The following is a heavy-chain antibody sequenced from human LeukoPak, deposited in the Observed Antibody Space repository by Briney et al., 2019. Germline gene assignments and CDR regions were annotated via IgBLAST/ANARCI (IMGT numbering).Heavy chain of an antibody. V-gene: IGHV7-4-1*02. J-gene: IGHJ5*02. CDR3: ARDISMRVPAPQRINWFDP. CDR1: GYTFTSYA. CDR2: INTNTGNP. D-gene: IGHD2-2*01. Sequence: ASVKVSCKASGYTFTSYAMNWVRQAPGQGLEWMGWINTNTGNPTYSEGFTGRFVFSFDTSVSTAYLQISSLKAEDTAVYYCARDISMRVPAPQRINWFDPWGQGTLVTVSS.